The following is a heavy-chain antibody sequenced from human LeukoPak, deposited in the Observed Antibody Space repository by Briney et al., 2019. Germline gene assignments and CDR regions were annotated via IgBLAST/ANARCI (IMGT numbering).Heavy chain of an antibody. CDR1: GYTFTGYY. CDR3: ARDSGSQGRFDVGY. CDR2: INPNSGGT. V-gene: IGHV1-2*02. D-gene: IGHD1-1*01. Sequence: VASVKVSCTASGYTFTGYYMHWVRQAPGQGLEWMGWINPNSGGTNYAQKFQGRVTMTRDTSISTAYMELSRLRSDDTAVYYCARDSGSQGRFDVGYWGQGTLVTVSS. J-gene: IGHJ4*02.